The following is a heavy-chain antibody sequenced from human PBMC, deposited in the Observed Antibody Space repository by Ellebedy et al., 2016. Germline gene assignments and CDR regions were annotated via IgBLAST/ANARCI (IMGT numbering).Heavy chain of an antibody. J-gene: IGHJ6*02. CDR2: INSDGSST. CDR3: ARDLGGNSLAYYYGMDV. Sequence: GESLKISCAASGFTFSSYWMHWVRQAPGKGLVWVSRINSDGSSTSYADSVKGRFTISRDNAKNTLYLQMNSLRAEDTAVYYCARDLGGNSLAYYYGMDVWGQGTTVTVSS. D-gene: IGHD4-23*01. CDR1: GFTFSSYW. V-gene: IGHV3-74*01.